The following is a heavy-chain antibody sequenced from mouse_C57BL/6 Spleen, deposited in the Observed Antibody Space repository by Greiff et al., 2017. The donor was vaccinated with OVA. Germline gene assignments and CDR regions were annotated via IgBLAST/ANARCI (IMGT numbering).Heavy chain of an antibody. CDR3: AVYDGSSSWLAY. CDR1: GYAFSSSW. V-gene: IGHV1-82*01. J-gene: IGHJ3*01. D-gene: IGHD1-1*01. Sequence: VKLMESGPELVKPGASVKISCKASGYAFSSSWMNWVKQRPGKGLEWIGRIYPGDGDTNYNGKFKGKATLTADKSSSTAYMQLSSLTSEDSAVYFCAVYDGSSSWLAYWGQGTLVTVSA. CDR2: IYPGDGDT.